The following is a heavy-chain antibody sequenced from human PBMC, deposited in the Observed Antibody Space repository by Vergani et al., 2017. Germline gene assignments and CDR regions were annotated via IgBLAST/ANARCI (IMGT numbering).Heavy chain of an antibody. J-gene: IGHJ6*02. Sequence: EVQLVETGGGLIQPGGSLRLSCAASGFTVSSNYMSWVRQAPGKGLEWVSVIYSGGSTYYADSVKGRFTISRDNSKNTLYLQMNSLRAEDTAVYYCANAIGRPSSSSVRTQYYYYGMDVWGQGTTVTVSS. CDR3: ANAIGRPSSSSVRTQYYYYGMDV. D-gene: IGHD6-6*01. V-gene: IGHV3-53*02. CDR2: IYSGGST. CDR1: GFTVSSNY.